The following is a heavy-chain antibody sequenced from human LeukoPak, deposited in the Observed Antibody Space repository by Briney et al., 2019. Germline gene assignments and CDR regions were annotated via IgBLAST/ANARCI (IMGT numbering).Heavy chain of an antibody. V-gene: IGHV3-30*05. CDR2: VSYDGSNK. CDR3: ARVTVPAAIHGWFDP. Sequence: GGSLRLSCAASGFTFSSYGMHWVRQAPGKGLEWVAVVSYDGSNKYYADSVKGRFTISRDNSKNTLYLQMNSLRAEDTAVYYCARVTVPAAIHGWFDPWGQGTLVTVSS. D-gene: IGHD2-2*02. J-gene: IGHJ5*02. CDR1: GFTFSSYG.